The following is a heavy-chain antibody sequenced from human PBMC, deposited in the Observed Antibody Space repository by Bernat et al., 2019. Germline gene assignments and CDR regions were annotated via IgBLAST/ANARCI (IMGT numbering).Heavy chain of an antibody. CDR1: GFTFSDYY. D-gene: IGHD1-14*01. CDR3: AGGTSTSAPDMDV. J-gene: IGHJ6*03. Sequence: QVQLVESGGGLVTPGGSLSLSCAASGFTFSDYYMSWIRHAPGKGLDWVSYIGSSSSYTNSADSVKGRFTITRDNAKNSLYQQMNSLRAEETAVYYGAGGTSTSAPDMDVWGKGTTVTVSS. CDR2: IGSSSSYT. V-gene: IGHV3-11*05.